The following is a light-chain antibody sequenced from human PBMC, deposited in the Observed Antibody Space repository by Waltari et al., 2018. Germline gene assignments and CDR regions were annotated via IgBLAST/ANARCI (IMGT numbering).Light chain of an antibody. CDR1: SSDVGGYNH. V-gene: IGLV2-14*01. CDR2: AVS. Sequence: QSALTQPASVSGSPGQSLTISCTGTSSDVGGYNHVSWYQQHPCKAPELMIFAVSHRPSGVSPRFSGSKSGNTASLTISGLQAEDEADYYCSSYTGSNTWVFGGGTKLTVL. J-gene: IGLJ3*02. CDR3: SSYTGSNTWV.